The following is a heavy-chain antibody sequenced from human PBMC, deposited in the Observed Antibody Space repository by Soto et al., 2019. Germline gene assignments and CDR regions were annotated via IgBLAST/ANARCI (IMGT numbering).Heavy chain of an antibody. CDR2: IYYSGST. V-gene: IGHV4-39*01. D-gene: IGHD3-10*01. CDR3: ARRYGSGSYSVDY. J-gene: IGHJ4*02. Sequence: SETLSLTCTVSGGSISSSSYYWGWIRQPPGKGLEWIGSIYYSGSTYYNPSLKSRVTISVDTSKNQFSLKLSSVTAADTAVYYCARRYGSGSYSVDYWGQGTLVTVSS. CDR1: GGSISSSSYY.